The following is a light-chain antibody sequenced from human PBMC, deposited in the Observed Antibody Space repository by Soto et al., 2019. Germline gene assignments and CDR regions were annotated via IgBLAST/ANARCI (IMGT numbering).Light chain of an antibody. J-gene: IGLJ1*01. CDR2: EVS. Sequence: FVLTQPAPVSGSPGQSITISCTGTSSDVGSYNLVSWYQQHPGKAPKLMIYEVSKRPSGVSNRFSGSKSGNTASLTISGLQAEDEADYYCCSYAGSSTFGFFGTGTKVTVL. CDR1: SSDVGSYNL. CDR3: CSYAGSSTFGF. V-gene: IGLV2-23*02.